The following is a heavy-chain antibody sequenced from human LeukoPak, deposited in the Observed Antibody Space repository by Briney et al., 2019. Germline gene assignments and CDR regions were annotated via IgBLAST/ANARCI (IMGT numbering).Heavy chain of an antibody. Sequence: SETLSLTCTVSGVSISSYYWSWIRQPPGKGLEWIGDIYYSGSTKYNPSLKSRVTISVDTSKNHFSLKLSSVTAADTAVYYCARHGNYYDSSGYNYYFDYWGQGTLGTVSS. D-gene: IGHD3-22*01. J-gene: IGHJ4*02. CDR2: IYYSGST. CDR3: ARHGNYYDSSGYNYYFDY. V-gene: IGHV4-59*08. CDR1: GVSISSYY.